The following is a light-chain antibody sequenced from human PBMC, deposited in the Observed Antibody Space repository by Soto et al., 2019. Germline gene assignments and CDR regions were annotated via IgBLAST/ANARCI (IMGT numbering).Light chain of an antibody. V-gene: IGLV1-51*01. CDR2: DNN. CDR3: GTWDSSLSDHVV. J-gene: IGLJ2*01. Sequence: QSVLTQPPSVSAAPGQKVTISCSASSSNIGNNYVSWYQQLPGTAPKLLIYDNNKRPSGIPDRFSGSKSGTSATLGITGLQTGDEADYYCGTWDSSLSDHVVFGGGTKLTVL. CDR1: SSNIGNNY.